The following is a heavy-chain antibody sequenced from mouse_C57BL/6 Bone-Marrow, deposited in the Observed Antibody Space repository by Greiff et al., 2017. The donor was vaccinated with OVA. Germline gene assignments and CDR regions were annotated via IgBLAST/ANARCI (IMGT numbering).Heavy chain of an antibody. J-gene: IGHJ1*03. CDR3: ARSREYDYGSSHWYFDV. Sequence: QVQLQQSGPELVKPGASVKISCKASGYAFSSSWMNWVKQRPGKGLEWIGRIYPGDGDTNYNGKFKGKATLTADKSSSTAYMQLSSLTSVDSAVYFCARSREYDYGSSHWYFDVWGTETTGTVSS. V-gene: IGHV1-82*01. CDR1: GYAFSSSW. CDR2: IYPGDGDT. D-gene: IGHD1-1*01.